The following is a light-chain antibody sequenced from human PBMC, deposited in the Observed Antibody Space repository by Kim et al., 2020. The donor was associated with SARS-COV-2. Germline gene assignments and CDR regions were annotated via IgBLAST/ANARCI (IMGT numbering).Light chain of an antibody. J-gene: IGLJ1*01. CDR1: KLGDKY. V-gene: IGLV3-1*01. Sequence: VSPGQTASITCSGDKLGDKYACWYKQKPGQSPVLVIYQDSKRPSGIPERFSGSNSGNTATLTISGTQAMDEADYYCQAWDSSTAIFGTGTKVTVL. CDR3: QAWDSSTAI. CDR2: QDS.